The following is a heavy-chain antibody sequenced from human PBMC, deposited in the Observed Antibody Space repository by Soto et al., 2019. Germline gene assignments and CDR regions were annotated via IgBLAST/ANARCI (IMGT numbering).Heavy chain of an antibody. J-gene: IGHJ5*02. CDR3: VRDNNWSFDP. CDR1: GFIFSSHW. V-gene: IGHV3-74*01. Sequence: GGSLRLSCAASGFIFSSHWMHWVRQAPGKGLVGVSHIGPDGSNIWEADSVQGRFTISRDNARNRLYLQMNSLRDEDTAIYYCVRDNNWSFDPWGQGTLVTVSS. CDR2: IGPDGSNI. D-gene: IGHD1-1*01.